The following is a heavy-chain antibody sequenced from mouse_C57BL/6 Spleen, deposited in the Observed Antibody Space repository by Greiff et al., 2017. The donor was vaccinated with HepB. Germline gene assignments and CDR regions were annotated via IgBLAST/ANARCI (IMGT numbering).Heavy chain of an antibody. V-gene: IGHV1-64*01. CDR3: ARENYGSSSDWYFDV. CDR1: GYTFTSYW. D-gene: IGHD1-1*01. Sequence: QVQLQQPGAELVKPGASVKLSCKASGYTFTSYWMHWVKQRPGQGLEWIGMIHPNSGSTNYNEKFKSKATLTVDKSSSTAYMQLSSLTSEDSAVYYCARENYGSSSDWYFDVWGTGTTVTVSS. CDR2: IHPNSGST. J-gene: IGHJ1*03.